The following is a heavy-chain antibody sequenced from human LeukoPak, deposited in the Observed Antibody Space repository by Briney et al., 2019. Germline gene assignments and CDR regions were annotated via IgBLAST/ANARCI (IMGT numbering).Heavy chain of an antibody. D-gene: IGHD4-17*01. Sequence: SETLSLTCAVYGGSFSGYYWSWIRQPPGKGLEWIGEINHSGSTNYNPSLESRVTISVDTSKNQFSLKLSSVTAADTAVYYCARGLDYGDYHFDYWGQGTLVTVSS. CDR1: GGSFSGYY. J-gene: IGHJ4*02. V-gene: IGHV4-34*01. CDR3: ARGLDYGDYHFDY. CDR2: INHSGST.